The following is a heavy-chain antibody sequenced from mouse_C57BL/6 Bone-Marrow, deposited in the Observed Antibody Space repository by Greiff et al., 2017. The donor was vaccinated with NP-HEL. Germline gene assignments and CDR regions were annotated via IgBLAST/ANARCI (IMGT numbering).Heavy chain of an antibody. CDR2: ISYSGST. D-gene: IGHD2-3*01. CDR3: ARRDGSWFAY. Sequence: EVQLQQSGPGMVKPSQSLSLTCTVTGYSITSGYDWHWIRHFPGNKLEWMGYISYSGSTNYNPSLKSRISITHDTSKNHFFLKLNSVTTEDTATYYCARRDGSWFAYWGQGTPVTVSA. CDR1: GYSITSGYD. J-gene: IGHJ3*01. V-gene: IGHV3-1*01.